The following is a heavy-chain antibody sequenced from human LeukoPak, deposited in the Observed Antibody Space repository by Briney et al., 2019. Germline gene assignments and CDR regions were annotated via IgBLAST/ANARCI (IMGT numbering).Heavy chain of an antibody. CDR3: ARDKGDFWSSDAFDI. V-gene: IGHV4-4*07. CDR1: GGSISSYY. J-gene: IGHJ3*02. Sequence: SETLSLTCTVSGGSISSYYWSWIRQPAGKGLEWIGRIYTSGSTNYNPSLKSRVTMSVDTSKNQFSLKLSSVTAADTAVYYCARDKGDFWSSDAFDIWGQGTMVTVSS. CDR2: IYTSGST. D-gene: IGHD3-3*01.